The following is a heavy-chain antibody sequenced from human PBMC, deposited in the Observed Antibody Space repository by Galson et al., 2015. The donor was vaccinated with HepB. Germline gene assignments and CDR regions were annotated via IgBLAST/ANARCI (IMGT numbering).Heavy chain of an antibody. CDR3: ARLYDFWSGHRRGAFDI. V-gene: IGHV5-10-1*01. CDR1: GYNFDTFW. D-gene: IGHD3-3*01. J-gene: IGHJ3*02. CDR2: IDPSDSHT. Sequence: QSGAEVKKPGESLRISCQGSGYNFDTFWISWVRQMPGKGLEWMGRIDPSDSHTNYSPSFRGHVTMSVDKSISTAYLQWSSLKASDTAMYYCARLYDFWSGHRRGAFDIWGQGTMVTVSS.